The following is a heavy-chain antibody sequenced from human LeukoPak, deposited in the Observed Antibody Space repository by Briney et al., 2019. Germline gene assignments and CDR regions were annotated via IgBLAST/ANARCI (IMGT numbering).Heavy chain of an antibody. CDR2: INPSGGST. CDR3: ARGGYYDSSGYYLFDY. CDR1: GYTFTSYY. J-gene: IGHJ4*02. Sequence: ASVKVSCKASGYTFTSYYMHWVRQAPGQGLEWMGLINPSGGSTSYAQKFQGRVTMTRDTSTSTVYMELSSLRSEDTAVYYCARGGYYDSSGYYLFDYWGQGTLVTVSS. V-gene: IGHV1-46*01. D-gene: IGHD3-22*01.